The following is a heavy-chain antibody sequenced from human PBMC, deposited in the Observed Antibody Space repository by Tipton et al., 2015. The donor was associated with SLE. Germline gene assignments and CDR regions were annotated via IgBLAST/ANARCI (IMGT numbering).Heavy chain of an antibody. J-gene: IGHJ1*01. CDR2: INHSGST. CDR1: DGSLGGYY. D-gene: IGHD1-26*01. V-gene: IGHV4-34*01. CDR3: ARGYSGSYLGLAEYFQH. Sequence: TLSLTCAVYDGSLGGYYWSWIRQPPGKGLEWIGEINHSGSTNYNPSLKSRVTISVDTSKNQFSLKLSSVTAADTAVYYCARGYSGSYLGLAEYFQHWGQGTLVTVSS.